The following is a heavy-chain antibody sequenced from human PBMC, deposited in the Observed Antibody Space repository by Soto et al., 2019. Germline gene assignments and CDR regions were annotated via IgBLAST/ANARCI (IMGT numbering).Heavy chain of an antibody. Sequence: GGSLRLSCAASGFTFSMYWMHWVRQVPGKGPEWVSRINDDGISTNYADSVKGRFTISRDNAKNTLYLQMNALRVEDTGVYYCTRGPRPTSTATGAFWGQGTLVTVSS. V-gene: IGHV3-74*01. CDR2: INDDGIST. D-gene: IGHD2-15*01. J-gene: IGHJ4*02. CDR3: TRGPRPTSTATGAF. CDR1: GFTFSMYW.